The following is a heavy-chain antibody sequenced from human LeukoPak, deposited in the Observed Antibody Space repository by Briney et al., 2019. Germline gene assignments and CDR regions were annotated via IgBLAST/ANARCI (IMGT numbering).Heavy chain of an antibody. CDR2: MNPNSGNT. CDR1: GYTFTSYD. J-gene: IGHJ4*02. Sequence: ASVKVSCKASGYTFTSYDINWVRQATGQGLEWMGWMNPNSGNTGYAQKFQGRVTMTRNTSISTAYMELSSLRSEDTAAYYCARPDCSGGSCYFIFDYWGQGTLVTVSS. D-gene: IGHD2-15*01. CDR3: ARPDCSGGSCYFIFDY. V-gene: IGHV1-8*01.